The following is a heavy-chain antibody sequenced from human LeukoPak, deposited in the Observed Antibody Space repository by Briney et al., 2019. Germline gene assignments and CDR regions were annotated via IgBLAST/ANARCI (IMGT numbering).Heavy chain of an antibody. V-gene: IGHV4-38-2*02. J-gene: IGHJ4*02. CDR1: GYSISSGYY. Sequence: SETLSLTCSVSGYSISSGYYWGWIRQPPGKGLEWIGSIYHSGSTYYNPSLKSRVTISVDTSKNQFSLKLSSVTAADTAVYYCARDKRAFPETVRFDYRGQGTLVTVSS. CDR2: IYHSGST. D-gene: IGHD3-10*01. CDR3: ARDKRAFPETVRFDY.